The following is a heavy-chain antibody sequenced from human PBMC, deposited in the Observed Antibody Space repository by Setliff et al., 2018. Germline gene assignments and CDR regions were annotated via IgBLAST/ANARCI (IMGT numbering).Heavy chain of an antibody. CDR3: AKERHGDYVLDY. J-gene: IGHJ4*02. D-gene: IGHD4-17*01. CDR1: GFTFSSYA. V-gene: IGHV3-23*01. CDR2: ISGSGGST. Sequence: GSLSLSCAASGFTFSSYAMSWVRQAPGKGLEWVSAISGSGGSTYYADSVKGRFTISRDNSKNTLYLQMNSLRAEDTAVYYCAKERHGDYVLDYWGQGTLVTVSS.